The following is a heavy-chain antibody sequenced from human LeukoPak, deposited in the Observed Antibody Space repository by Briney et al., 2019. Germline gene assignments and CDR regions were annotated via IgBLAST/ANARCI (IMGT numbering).Heavy chain of an antibody. Sequence: GGSLRLSCAASGSIFSNYWMHWVRQAPGKGLVWVSRINSDGSGTSYADSVKGRFTISRDNAKNTLYVQMNSLRAEDTAVYYCARTTYSSGWTMDNWGQGTLVTVSS. V-gene: IGHV3-74*01. J-gene: IGHJ4*02. CDR2: INSDGSGT. D-gene: IGHD6-19*01. CDR3: ARTTYSSGWTMDN. CDR1: GSIFSNYW.